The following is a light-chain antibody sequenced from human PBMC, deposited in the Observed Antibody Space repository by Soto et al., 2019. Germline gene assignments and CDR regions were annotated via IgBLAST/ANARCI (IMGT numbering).Light chain of an antibody. CDR3: QKYGSSRWT. CDR2: GES. J-gene: IGKJ1*01. CDR1: QSVSSNY. V-gene: IGKV3-20*01. Sequence: DIVLTQSPGTLSLSPGDSATLSCRDSQSVSSNYLAWYQQNTGQAPRLLIHGESSRATGIPDRFSGSGSGTDLNLTISRLGPEDFAVYYCQKYGSSRWTFGQGTKVDIK.